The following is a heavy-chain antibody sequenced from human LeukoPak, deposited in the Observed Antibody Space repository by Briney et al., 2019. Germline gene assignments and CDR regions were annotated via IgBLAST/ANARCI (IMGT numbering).Heavy chain of an antibody. V-gene: IGHV3-23*01. CDR2: TSGSGGSA. J-gene: IGHJ2*01. Sequence: GGSLCRTSAASGFTFYSIAMMWVRQAPGKGLEWVSGTSGSGGSASYADSVKGRFTISRDNSKNTLYLHMNSLRAEDTAVYYYAKDRSSGYCYLYLWGRGTLVTVSS. CDR1: GFTFYSIA. CDR3: AKDRSSGYCYLYL. D-gene: IGHD3-10*01.